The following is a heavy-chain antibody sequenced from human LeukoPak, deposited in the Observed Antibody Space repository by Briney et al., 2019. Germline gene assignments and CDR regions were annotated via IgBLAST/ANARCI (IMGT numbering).Heavy chain of an antibody. J-gene: IGHJ4*02. V-gene: IGHV1-18*01. CDR2: ITVYDGKT. CDR1: GYMFFNYG. Sequence: ASVEVSCKASGYMFFNYGITWVRQAPGQGLEWMGWITVYDGKTKYAQSLQGRVTMTTNTSTHTAYMELKSLRSDDTAVYFCAREAGRGGTYSRPDYWGQGTLVTVSS. CDR3: AREAGRGGTYSRPDY. D-gene: IGHD1-26*01.